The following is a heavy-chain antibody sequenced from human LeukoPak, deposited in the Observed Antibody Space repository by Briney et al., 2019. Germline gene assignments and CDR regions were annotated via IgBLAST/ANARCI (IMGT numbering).Heavy chain of an antibody. V-gene: IGHV3-23*01. CDR1: GFTFSSYA. D-gene: IGHD2-15*01. Sequence: GGSLSLSCAASGFTFSSYAMSWVRQAPGKGLEWVSAISGSGGSTYYADSVKGRFTISRDNSKNTLYLQMNSLRAEDTAVYYCAKDGTRYCSGGSCYSTPYWGQGTLVTVSS. CDR3: AKDGTRYCSGGSCYSTPY. J-gene: IGHJ4*02. CDR2: ISGSGGST.